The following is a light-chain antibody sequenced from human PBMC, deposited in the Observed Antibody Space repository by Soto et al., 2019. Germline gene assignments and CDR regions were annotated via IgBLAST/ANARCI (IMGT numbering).Light chain of an antibody. J-gene: IGLJ1*01. CDR2: AVT. CDR3: SSYTSTTTLGV. V-gene: IGLV2-14*03. CDR1: SSALGDFNF. Sequence: QSALAQPASVSGSPGQSITISCTGTSSALGDFNFVSWYQHHPGKAPKLIIFAVTTRPSGVSARFSGSKSGNTASLTISGLQAEDAADYYCSSYTSTTTLGVFGTGTKLTVL.